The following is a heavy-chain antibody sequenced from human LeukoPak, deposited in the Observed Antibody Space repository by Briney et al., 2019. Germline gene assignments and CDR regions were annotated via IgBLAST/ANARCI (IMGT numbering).Heavy chain of an antibody. Sequence: ASVKVSCKASGYTFTTYYMHWVRQAPGQGLEWMGIINPSGGSTSYAQKFQGRVTMTRDTSTSTVYMELSSLRSEDTAVYYCARDRRLYPLAYWGQGTLVTVSS. D-gene: IGHD2-8*01. CDR1: GYTFTTYY. CDR3: ARDRRLYPLAY. CDR2: INPSGGST. J-gene: IGHJ4*02. V-gene: IGHV1-46*01.